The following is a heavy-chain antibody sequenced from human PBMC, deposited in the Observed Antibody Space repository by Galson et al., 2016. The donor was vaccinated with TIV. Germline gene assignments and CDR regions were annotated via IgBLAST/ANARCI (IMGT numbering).Heavy chain of an antibody. CDR2: IIPIHGLA. CDR1: GDTFTTYT. V-gene: IGHV1-69*10. Sequence: SVKVSCKASGDTFTTYTISWVRQAPGQGLEWMGGIIPIHGLANHAQKFQGRVTISADASTNTIHLELSSLRSEDTAVYYCARHGGDGDYVGFDIWGQGTMVTVSS. J-gene: IGHJ3*02. CDR3: ARHGGDGDYVGFDI. D-gene: IGHD4-17*01.